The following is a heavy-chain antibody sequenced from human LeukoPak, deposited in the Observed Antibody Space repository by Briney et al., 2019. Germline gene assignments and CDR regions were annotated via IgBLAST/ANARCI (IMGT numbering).Heavy chain of an antibody. J-gene: IGHJ4*02. D-gene: IGHD5-24*01. V-gene: IGHV4-39*01. CDR3: ARISRGMATTFDY. Sequence: TSETLSLTCTVSGGSISSISYYWGWIRQPPRRGLECIGSIYYSGSTYYNPSLKSRVTISVDTSKNQFSLKLSSATAADTAVYYCARISRGMATTFDYWGQGTLVTVSS. CDR1: GGSISSISYY. CDR2: IYYSGST.